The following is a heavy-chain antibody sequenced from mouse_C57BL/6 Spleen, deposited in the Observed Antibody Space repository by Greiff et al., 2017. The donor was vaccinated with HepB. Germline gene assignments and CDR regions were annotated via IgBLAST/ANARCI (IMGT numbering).Heavy chain of an antibody. V-gene: IGHV1-69*01. Sequence: QVQLQQPGAELVMPGASVKLSCKASGYTFTSYWMHWVKQRPGQGLEWIGEIDPSDSYTNYNQKFKGKSTLTVDKSSSTAYMQLSSLTSEDSAVYYCARKDSLYYYAMDYWGQGTSVTVSS. CDR3: ARKDSLYYYAMDY. J-gene: IGHJ4*01. CDR1: GYTFTSYW. D-gene: IGHD6-2*01. CDR2: IDPSDSYT.